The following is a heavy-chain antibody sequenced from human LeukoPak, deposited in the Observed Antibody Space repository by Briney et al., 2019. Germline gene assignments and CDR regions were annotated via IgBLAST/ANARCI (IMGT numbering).Heavy chain of an antibody. J-gene: IGHJ4*02. D-gene: IGHD6-13*01. CDR1: GYTFTGCY. CDR3: ARGQQLASN. Sequence: ASVTVSCKASGYTFTGCYIYWVRQAPGQGLEWMGWINPNSGGTNYAQKFQGRVTMTREMSISTAYMELSRLRSDDTAVYYCARGQQLASNWGQGTLVTVSS. CDR2: INPNSGGT. V-gene: IGHV1-2*02.